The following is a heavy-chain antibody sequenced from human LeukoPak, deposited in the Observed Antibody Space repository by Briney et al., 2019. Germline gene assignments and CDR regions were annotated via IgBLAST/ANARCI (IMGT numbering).Heavy chain of an antibody. D-gene: IGHD3-10*01. CDR1: GFTFSSYG. V-gene: IGHV3-30*02. CDR3: AKVLYGSGSYYKAGFDY. J-gene: IGHJ4*02. CDR2: IRYDGSNK. Sequence: GGSLRPSCAASGFTFSSYGMHWVRQAPGKGLEWVAFIRYDGSNKYYADSVKGRFTISRDNSKNTLYLQMNSLRAEDTAVYYCAKVLYGSGSYYKAGFDYWGQGTLVTVSS.